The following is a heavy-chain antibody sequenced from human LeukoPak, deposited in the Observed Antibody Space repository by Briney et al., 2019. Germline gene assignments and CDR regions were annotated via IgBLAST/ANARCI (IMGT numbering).Heavy chain of an antibody. CDR2: INPNSGGT. Sequence: ASVKVSCKASGYTFTDYYMYWVRQAPGQGLEWMGWINPNSGGTFFAQKFQGRVTMTRDTSISTAYMELSRLRSDDTAVYYCARIEYSSSPAVDYWGQGTLVTVSS. CDR3: ARIEYSSSPAVDY. V-gene: IGHV1-2*02. CDR1: GYTFTDYY. D-gene: IGHD6-6*01. J-gene: IGHJ4*02.